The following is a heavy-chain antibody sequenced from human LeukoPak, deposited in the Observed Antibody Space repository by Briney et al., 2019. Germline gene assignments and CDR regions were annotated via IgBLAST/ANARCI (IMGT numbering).Heavy chain of an antibody. Sequence: PSETLSLTCTVSGDSISSGGYYWSWIRQHPGKGLEWIGYIYYSGSTYYNPSLKSRITISVDTSKTQFSLKLSSVTAADTAVYYCASYTNYYDSSGYYYNFDYWGQGTLVTVSS. CDR1: GDSISSGGYY. J-gene: IGHJ4*02. V-gene: IGHV4-31*03. CDR2: IYYSGST. D-gene: IGHD3-22*01. CDR3: ASYTNYYDSSGYYYNFDY.